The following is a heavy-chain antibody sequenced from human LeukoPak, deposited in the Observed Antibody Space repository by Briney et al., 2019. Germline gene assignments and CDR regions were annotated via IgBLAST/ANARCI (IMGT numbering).Heavy chain of an antibody. D-gene: IGHD1-26*01. Sequence: GGSLRLSCAASGFTFSSYGMHWVRQAPGKGLEWVAFMQYDGTIKYYADSLKGRFTISRDNSKSTLYLQMNSLRAEDTAVYYCAKDGGSYYDFDYWGQGTLVTVSS. J-gene: IGHJ4*02. CDR3: AKDGGSYYDFDY. V-gene: IGHV3-30*02. CDR2: MQYDGTIK. CDR1: GFTFSSYG.